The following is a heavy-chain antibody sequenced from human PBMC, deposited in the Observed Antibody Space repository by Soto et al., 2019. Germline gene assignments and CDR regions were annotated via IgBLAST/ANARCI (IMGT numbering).Heavy chain of an antibody. CDR2: INPNSGGT. CDR3: AREDCSGGSSYSVFSRDY. J-gene: IGHJ4*02. V-gene: IGHV1-2*02. Sequence: QVQLVQSGAEVKKPGASVKVSCKASGYTFTGYYMHWVRQAPGQGLEWMGWINPNSGGTNYAQKFQGRVTMTRDTSISTAYMELSRLRSDDTAVYYCAREDCSGGSSYSVFSRDYWGQGTLVTVSS. D-gene: IGHD2-15*01. CDR1: GYTFTGYY.